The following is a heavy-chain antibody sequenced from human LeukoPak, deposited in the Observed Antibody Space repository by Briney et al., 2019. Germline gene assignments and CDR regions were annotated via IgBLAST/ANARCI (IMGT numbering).Heavy chain of an antibody. Sequence: GASVKVSCKVSGYTLTELSMHWVRQAPGKGLEWMGGFDPEDGETIYAQKFQGRVTMTEDTSTDTAYMELSRLTSDDTAAYYCARVDLVGSTRGADYWGQGTLVTVSS. D-gene: IGHD2-8*02. CDR1: GYTLTELS. J-gene: IGHJ4*02. CDR2: FDPEDGET. CDR3: ARVDLVGSTRGADY. V-gene: IGHV1-24*01.